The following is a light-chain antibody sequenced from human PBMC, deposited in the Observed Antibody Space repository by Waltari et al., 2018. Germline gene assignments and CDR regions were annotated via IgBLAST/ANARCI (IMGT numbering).Light chain of an antibody. J-gene: IGLJ3*02. CDR3: RVWDNSGDRWV. CDR2: YDH. V-gene: IGLV3-21*04. CDR1: NIGSKS. Sequence: SYVLTQPSSVSVAPGETASITCGGNNIGSKSVHWYQQKPGQAPVLVIYYDHDRPPGIPGRCSGSNSGNAATLTSSRVEGGDEAGSGDEADCYCRVWDNSGDRWVVGGGTRLTVL.